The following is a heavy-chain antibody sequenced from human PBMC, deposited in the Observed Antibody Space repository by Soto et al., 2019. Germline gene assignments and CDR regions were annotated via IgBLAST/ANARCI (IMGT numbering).Heavy chain of an antibody. J-gene: IGHJ5*02. CDR3: AKDNIGYYDFWSGYPT. D-gene: IGHD3-3*01. Sequence: GGSLRLSCAASGFTFSSYAMSWVRQAPGKGLEWVSAISGSGGSTYYADSVKGRFTISRDNSKNTLYLQMNSLRAEDTAVYYCAKDNIGYYDFWSGYPTLGEGTLVTVSS. V-gene: IGHV3-23*01. CDR1: GFTFSSYA. CDR2: ISGSGGST.